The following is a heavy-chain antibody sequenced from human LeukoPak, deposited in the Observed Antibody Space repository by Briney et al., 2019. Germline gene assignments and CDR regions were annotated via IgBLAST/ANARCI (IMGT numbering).Heavy chain of an antibody. Sequence: GGSLRLSCAASGFTFSRYAMSWVRQAPGKGLEWVSAISGSGGSTYYADSVKGRYTISRDNSKNTLYLQMNSLRAEDPPVYYCSKDQTIFGVVKDQYFDYWGQGPLVTVSS. J-gene: IGHJ4*02. D-gene: IGHD3-3*01. V-gene: IGHV3-23*01. CDR3: SKDQTIFGVVKDQYFDY. CDR1: GFTFSRYA. CDR2: ISGSGGST.